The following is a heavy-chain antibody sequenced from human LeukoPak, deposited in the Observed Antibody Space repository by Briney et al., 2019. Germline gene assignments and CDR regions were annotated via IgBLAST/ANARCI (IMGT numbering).Heavy chain of an antibody. Sequence: ASVKVSCKASGDTFSSHYVHWVRQAPGQGPEWMGVIDPFGRETHYAQRLQGRVTMTRDTSASRVDMELSGLRSEDTAVYYCTRGSGSYSFDYWGQGTLVIVSS. V-gene: IGHV1-46*04. CDR3: TRGSGSYSFDY. J-gene: IGHJ4*02. CDR1: GDTFSSHY. CDR2: IDPFGRET. D-gene: IGHD3-10*01.